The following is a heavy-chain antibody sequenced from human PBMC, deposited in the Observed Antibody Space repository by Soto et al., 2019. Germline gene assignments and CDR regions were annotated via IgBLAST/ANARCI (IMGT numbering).Heavy chain of an antibody. CDR1: GGSISSYY. CDR2: MYYSGST. CDR3: ARGPYGSGSYYDAWFDP. D-gene: IGHD3-10*01. J-gene: IGHJ5*02. Sequence: SETLSLTCTVSGGSISSYYWSWVRQPPGKGLEWIGYMYYSGSTNYNPSLKSRVTISVDTSKNQFSLKLSSVTAADTAVYYCARGPYGSGSYYDAWFDPWGQGTLVTVSS. V-gene: IGHV4-59*01.